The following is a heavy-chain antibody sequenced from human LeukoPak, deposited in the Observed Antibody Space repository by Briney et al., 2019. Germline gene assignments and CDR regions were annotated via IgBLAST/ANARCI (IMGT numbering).Heavy chain of an antibody. CDR2: ISSIRTTI. CDR1: RFTFSSYK. CDR3: ARDLHYYYYMDV. Sequence: PGGSLRLSCAASRFTFSSYKMNCVRQAPGKGLEGVSYISSIRTTIYHAESVTGRFTISRDNAKNSLYLQMSSPRAEDTAVYYCARDLHYYYYMDVWGKGTTVTVSS. J-gene: IGHJ6*03. V-gene: IGHV3-48*03.